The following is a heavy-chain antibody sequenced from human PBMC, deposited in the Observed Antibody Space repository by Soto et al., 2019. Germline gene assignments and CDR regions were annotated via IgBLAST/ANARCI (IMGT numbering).Heavy chain of an antibody. D-gene: IGHD6-19*01. CDR1: GGSISSSSYY. CDR3: ACSSGWYSFDY. V-gene: IGHV4-39*01. J-gene: IGHJ4*02. Sequence: QLQLQESGPGLVKPSETLSLTCTVSGGSISSSSYYWGWIRQPPGKGLEWIGSIYYSGSTYYNPSLKSRVTISVDTSKNQFSLKLSSVTAADTAVYYCACSSGWYSFDYWGQGTLVTVSS. CDR2: IYYSGST.